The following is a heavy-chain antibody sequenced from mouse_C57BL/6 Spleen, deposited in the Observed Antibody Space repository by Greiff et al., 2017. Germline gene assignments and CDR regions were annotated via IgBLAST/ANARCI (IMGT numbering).Heavy chain of an antibody. CDR1: GFNIKDYY. J-gene: IGHJ2*01. Sequence: VQLKESGAELVKPGASVKLSCTASGFNIKDYYMHWVKQRTEQGLEWIGRIDPEDGETKSAPKFQGKATITADTSSNTAYLQLSSLTSEDTAVYYCASLITTVVADYVDYWGQGTTLTVSS. CDR2: IDPEDGET. D-gene: IGHD1-1*01. V-gene: IGHV14-2*01. CDR3: ASLITTVVADYVDY.